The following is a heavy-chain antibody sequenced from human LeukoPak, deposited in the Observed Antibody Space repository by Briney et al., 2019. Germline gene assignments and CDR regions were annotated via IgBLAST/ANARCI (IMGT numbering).Heavy chain of an antibody. Sequence: SETLSLTCSLSGVSISSRDYYWNWIRQLPGKGLEWIGYIYHSASPYSPSLQSWVTISLDTSKNQCSLRLTSVTAADTAVYYCAREGVAGPYCSGGRYYYYYYGLDVWGQGTTVTVSS. CDR2: IYHSAS. D-gene: IGHD2-15*01. J-gene: IGHJ6*02. CDR3: AREGVAGPYCSGGRYYYYYYGLDV. CDR1: GVSISSRDYY. V-gene: IGHV4-31*03.